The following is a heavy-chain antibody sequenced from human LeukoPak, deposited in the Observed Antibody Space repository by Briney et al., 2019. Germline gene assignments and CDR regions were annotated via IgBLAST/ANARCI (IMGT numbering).Heavy chain of an antibody. D-gene: IGHD3-10*02. J-gene: IGHJ6*04. CDR3: AELGITMIGGV. Sequence: AGGSLRLSCVASGFPLSSYSMNWVRQAPGKGLQWVSSISSSGNHVYYADSMKGRFTISRDNAKNSLYLQMNSLRAEDTAVYYCAELGITMIGGVWGKGTTVTISS. CDR1: GFPLSSYS. V-gene: IGHV3-21*01. CDR2: ISSSGNHV.